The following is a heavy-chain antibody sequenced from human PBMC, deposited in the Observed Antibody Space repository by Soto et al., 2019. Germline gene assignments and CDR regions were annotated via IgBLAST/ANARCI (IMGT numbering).Heavy chain of an antibody. V-gene: IGHV1-24*01. CDR3: AAAPEYYDLWSRLTMGMDA. J-gene: IGHJ6*02. D-gene: IGHD3-3*01. CDR1: GYTLTELS. CDR2: FDPEDGET. Sequence: ASVKVSCRVSGYTLTELSMHWVRQAPGKGLEWMGGFDPEDGETIYAQKFQGRVTMTEDTSTDTAYMALSSLRSEATTVYYCAAAPEYYDLWSRLTMGMDALGQGTTLTVSS.